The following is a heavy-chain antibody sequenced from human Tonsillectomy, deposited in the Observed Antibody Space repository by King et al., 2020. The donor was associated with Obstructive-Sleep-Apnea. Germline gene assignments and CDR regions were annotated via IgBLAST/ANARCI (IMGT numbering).Heavy chain of an antibody. J-gene: IGHJ4*02. CDR1: GGSISTSSYY. D-gene: IGHD1-26*01. Sequence: LQLQESGPGLVKPSETLSLTCTVSGGSISTSSYYWGWIRQPPGKGLEWIGSIYYSGTTYYNPSLKSRVTISMDTSKNQFSLKLSSVTAADTAVYYCARVGYSGSHQLDYWGQGTLVTVSS. CDR3: ARVGYSGSHQLDY. CDR2: IYYSGTT. V-gene: IGHV4-39*07.